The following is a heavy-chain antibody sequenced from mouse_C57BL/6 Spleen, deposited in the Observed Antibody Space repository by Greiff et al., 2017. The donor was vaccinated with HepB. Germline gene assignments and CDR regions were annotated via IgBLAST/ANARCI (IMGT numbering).Heavy chain of an antibody. J-gene: IGHJ2*01. CDR1: GYSITSGYY. V-gene: IGHV3-6*01. CDR2: ISYDGSN. D-gene: IGHD2-2*01. Sequence: ESGPGLVKPSQSLSLTCSVTGYSITSGYYWNWIRQFPGNKLEWMGYISYDGSNNYNPSLKNRISITRDTSKNQFFLKLNSVTTEDTATYYCANGYDDLDYWGQGTTLTVSS. CDR3: ANGYDDLDY.